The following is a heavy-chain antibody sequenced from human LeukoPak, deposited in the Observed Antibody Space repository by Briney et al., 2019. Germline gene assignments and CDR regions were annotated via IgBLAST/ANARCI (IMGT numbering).Heavy chain of an antibody. CDR1: GFTFNSYG. CDR2: INSVGGTT. J-gene: IGHJ4*02. CDR3: AKGRYSNYVVGHPGSRDYFDY. D-gene: IGHD4-11*01. V-gene: IGHV3-23*01. Sequence: QPGGSLRLSCAASGFTFNSYGMNWFRQAPGKGLEWISYINSVGGTTFYADSVKGRFTISRDNSKNTLYLQMNSLRAEDTAVYYCAKGRYSNYVVGHPGSRDYFDYWGQGTLVTVSS.